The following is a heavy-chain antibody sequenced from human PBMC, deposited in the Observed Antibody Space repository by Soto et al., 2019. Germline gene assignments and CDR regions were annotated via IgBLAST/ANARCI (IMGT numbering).Heavy chain of an antibody. CDR2: ISGSGGST. CDR1: GFTFSSYA. V-gene: IGHV3-23*01. Sequence: GGSLRLSCAASGFTFSSYAMSWVRQAPGKGLEWVSAISGSGGSTYYADSVKGRFTISRDNSKNTLYLQMNSLRAEDTAVYYCAKPPHYYDSSGYYTGSMDSGWAGAFDIWGQGTMVTVSS. J-gene: IGHJ3*02. CDR3: AKPPHYYDSSGYYTGSMDSGWAGAFDI. D-gene: IGHD3-22*01.